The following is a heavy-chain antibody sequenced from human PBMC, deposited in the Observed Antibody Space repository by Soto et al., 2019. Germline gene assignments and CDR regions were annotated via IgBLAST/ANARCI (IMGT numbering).Heavy chain of an antibody. Sequence: SETLSLTCTVSGGSISSYYWSWIRQPPGKGLEWIGYIYYSGSTTYNPSLKSRVTISVDTSKNQFSLKLSSVTAADTAVYYCAREGGYDYAIDYWGQGTLVTVS. CDR3: AREGGYDYAIDY. V-gene: IGHV4-59*01. D-gene: IGHD5-12*01. CDR1: GGSISSYY. CDR2: IYYSGST. J-gene: IGHJ4*02.